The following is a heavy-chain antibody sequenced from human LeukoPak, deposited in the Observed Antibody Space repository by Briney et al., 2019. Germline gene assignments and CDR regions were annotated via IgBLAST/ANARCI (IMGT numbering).Heavy chain of an antibody. V-gene: IGHV4-39*02. Sequence: SETLSLTCTVSGGSISSSSYYWGWIRQPPGKGLEWIGSIYYSGSTYYNPSLKSRVTISVDTSKNQFSLKLSSVTAADTAVYYCARDRYGIAARYYYYYMDVWGKGTTVTVSS. CDR1: GGSISSSSYY. J-gene: IGHJ6*03. CDR2: IYYSGST. CDR3: ARDRYGIAARYYYYYMDV. D-gene: IGHD6-6*01.